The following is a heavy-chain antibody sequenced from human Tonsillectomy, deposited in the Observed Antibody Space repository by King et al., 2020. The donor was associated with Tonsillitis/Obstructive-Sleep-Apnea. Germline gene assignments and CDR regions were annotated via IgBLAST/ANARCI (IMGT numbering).Heavy chain of an antibody. V-gene: IGHV3-30*03. J-gene: IGHJ6*02. CDR2: ISYDGSYK. CDR1: GFSFSNYA. Sequence: VQLVESGGGVAQPGRSLRLSCAASGFSFSNYAIHWVRQAPGKGLDWVAIISYDGSYKSYADSVKGRFTISRDNSKNTLYLQMNSLRAEDTAVYYCVRDEGSDYYGKYYYYGMDVWGQGTTVTVSS. D-gene: IGHD4-17*01. CDR3: VRDEGSDYYGKYYYYGMDV.